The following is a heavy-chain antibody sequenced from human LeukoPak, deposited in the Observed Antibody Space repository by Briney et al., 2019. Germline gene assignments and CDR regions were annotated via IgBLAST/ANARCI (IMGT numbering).Heavy chain of an antibody. J-gene: IGHJ4*02. CDR1: GYTFTSYD. V-gene: IGHV1-18*04. CDR2: ISAYNGNT. CDR3: ARVDSSGWYSALYYFDY. D-gene: IGHD6-19*01. Sequence: ASVKVSCKASGYTFTSYDMQWVRQAPGQGLEWMGWISAYNGNTNYAQKLQGRVTMTTDTSTSTAYMELRSLRSDDTAVYYCARVDSSGWYSALYYFDYWGQGTLVTVSS.